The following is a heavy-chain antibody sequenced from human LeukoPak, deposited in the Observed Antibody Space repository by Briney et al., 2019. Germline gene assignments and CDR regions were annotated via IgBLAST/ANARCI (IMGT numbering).Heavy chain of an antibody. J-gene: IGHJ6*03. D-gene: IGHD3-10*01. CDR1: GHTLTDSS. Sequence: ASVKVSCKVSGHTLTDSSMHWVRQAPGKGLEWMGGFDPEDGETIYAQKFQGRVTMTEDTSTDTAYKELSSLRTEDTALYYCATALPALGYYMDVWGKGTTVTVSS. V-gene: IGHV1-24*01. CDR2: FDPEDGET. CDR3: ATALPALGYYMDV.